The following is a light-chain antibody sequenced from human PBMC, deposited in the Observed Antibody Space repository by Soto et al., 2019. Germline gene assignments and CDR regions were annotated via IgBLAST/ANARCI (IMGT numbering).Light chain of an antibody. Sequence: EIVLTQSPATLSLSPGERATLSCRASQSVGSYLAWYQQIPGRAPRLVIHDASNRAPGIPARLSGSGSGTVFILTFSSLEPEDFAVYYCQQRADWPRFTFGPGTKVDIK. CDR3: QQRADWPRFT. V-gene: IGKV3-11*01. CDR1: QSVGSY. J-gene: IGKJ3*01. CDR2: DAS.